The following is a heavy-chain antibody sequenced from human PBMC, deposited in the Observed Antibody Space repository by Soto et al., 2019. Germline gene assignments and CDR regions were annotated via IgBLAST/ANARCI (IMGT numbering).Heavy chain of an antibody. V-gene: IGHV1-69*01. CDR2: IIPVFGTT. Sequence: QVHLVQSGAEVKKPGSSVKVSCKASGGTFNNYAISWLRQAPGQGLEWVGGIIPVFGTTNHAQKFQGRVTLTAVESTSTAYLELSSLRSDDTAVYYSARVTNHLFSFFDFWGQGSLVTVSS. J-gene: IGHJ4*02. D-gene: IGHD3-3*01. CDR1: GGTFNNYA. CDR3: ARVTNHLFSFFDF.